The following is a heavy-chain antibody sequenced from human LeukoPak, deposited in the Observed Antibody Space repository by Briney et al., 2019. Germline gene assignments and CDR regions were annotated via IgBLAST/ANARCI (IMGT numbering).Heavy chain of an antibody. CDR3: ASHTDGGAFDI. D-gene: IGHD3-10*01. CDR2: ISYDGSNK. Sequence: GRSLRLSCAASGFTFSTYAMHWVRQAPGKGLEWVAVISYDGSNKDYADSVKGRFTISRDSSKDTLYLQMNSLRAEDTAVYYCASHTDGGAFDIWGQGTMVTVSS. CDR1: GFTFSTYA. V-gene: IGHV3-30-3*01. J-gene: IGHJ3*02.